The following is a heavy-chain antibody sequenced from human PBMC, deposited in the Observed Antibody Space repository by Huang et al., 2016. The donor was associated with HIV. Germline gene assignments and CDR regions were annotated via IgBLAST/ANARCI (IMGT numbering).Heavy chain of an antibody. J-gene: IGHJ5*02. CDR2: IYHRGTI. D-gene: IGHD6-13*01. V-gene: IGHV4-39*01. CDR1: GGSISSSSYS. Sequence: QLQLQESGPGLVKPSETLSLTCTVSGGSISSSSYSWGWIRQPPGKGLGWFGSIYHRGTIYYSPALKSRVTVAVDTSRTQFSLKLSSVTAADTAVYYCAAHGRIVGIPAAPLRFDPWGQGTLVTVSS. CDR3: AAHGRIVGIPAAPLRFDP.